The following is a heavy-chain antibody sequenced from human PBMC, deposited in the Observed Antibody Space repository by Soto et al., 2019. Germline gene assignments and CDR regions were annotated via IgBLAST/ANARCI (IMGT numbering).Heavy chain of an antibody. V-gene: IGHV3-23*01. Sequence: EVQLLESGGGLVQPGGSLRLSCEASGFTFRSFAMTWVRQAPGTGLEWVSSISGSGDGTYYTDSVKGRFTVSRDNSKNTLFLQLNNLRVDDTALYFCATGMAAAGTGDHWGQGTPVTVSS. D-gene: IGHD6-13*01. CDR3: ATGMAAAGTGDH. CDR1: GFTFRSFA. CDR2: ISGSGDGT. J-gene: IGHJ4*02.